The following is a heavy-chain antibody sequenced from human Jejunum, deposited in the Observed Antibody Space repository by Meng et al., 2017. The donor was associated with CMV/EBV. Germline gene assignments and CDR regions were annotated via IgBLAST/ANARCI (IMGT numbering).Heavy chain of an antibody. Sequence: TMNWVRQAQGKGLEWVSSISSSSTYIYYADSVKGRFTISRDNAKDSLYLQMNSLRAEDTAVYYCARPPSVGYCSSTNCPLHYWGQGTLVTVSS. J-gene: IGHJ4*02. CDR1: T. D-gene: IGHD2-2*01. V-gene: IGHV3-21*01. CDR2: ISSSSTYI. CDR3: ARPPSVGYCSSTNCPLHY.